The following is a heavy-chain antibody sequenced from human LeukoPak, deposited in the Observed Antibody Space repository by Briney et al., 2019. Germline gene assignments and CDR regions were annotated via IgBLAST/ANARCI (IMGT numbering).Heavy chain of an antibody. V-gene: IGHV3-73*01. J-gene: IGHJ4*02. D-gene: IGHD3-22*01. CDR1: GFTFSGSA. CDR3: TSSGGYYDSSGYYWIDY. CDR2: IRSKANSYAT. Sequence: PGGPLRLSCAAPGFTFSGSAMHWVRQASGKGLEWVGRIRSKANSYATAYAASVKGRFTISRDDSKNTAYLQMNSLKTEDTAVYYCTSSGGYYDSSGYYWIDYWGQGTLVTVSS.